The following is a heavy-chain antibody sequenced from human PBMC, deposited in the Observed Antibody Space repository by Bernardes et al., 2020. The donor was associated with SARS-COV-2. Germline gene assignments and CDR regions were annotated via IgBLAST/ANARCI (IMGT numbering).Heavy chain of an antibody. V-gene: IGHV3-7*01. CDR3: ARIYSTSSFDFDY. CDR2: INQDGSET. Sequence: GGSLRLSCAASGFTFSTFWMTWVRQAPGKGLEWVANINQDGSETFYVDSVKGRFTISRDNAKNSLFMEMNTLRAADTAVYYCARIYSTSSFDFDYWGQGTLVTVSS. J-gene: IGHJ4*02. CDR1: GFTFSTFW. D-gene: IGHD6-6*01.